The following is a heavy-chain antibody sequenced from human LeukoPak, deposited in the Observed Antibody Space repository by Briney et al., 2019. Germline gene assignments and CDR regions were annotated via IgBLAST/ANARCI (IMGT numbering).Heavy chain of an antibody. V-gene: IGHV3-74*01. Sequence: GGSLRLSCAASGFTFSSYWMHWVRQAPGKGLVWVSRINSDGSSTSYVDSVKGRFTISRDNAKNTLYLQMNSLRAEDTAVYYCARGHRARYYYYYGMDVWGQGTTVTVSS. CDR1: GFTFSSYW. CDR3: ARGHRARYYYYYGMDV. J-gene: IGHJ6*02. D-gene: IGHD3-10*01. CDR2: INSDGSST.